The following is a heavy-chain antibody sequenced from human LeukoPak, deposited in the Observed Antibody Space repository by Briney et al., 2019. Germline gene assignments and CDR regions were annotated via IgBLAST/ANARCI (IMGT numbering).Heavy chain of an antibody. CDR1: GFRFSDQW. D-gene: IGHD2-21*02. V-gene: IGHV5-51*01. CDR2: IYPDGSHT. J-gene: IGHJ3*02. Sequence: GEPLKISCKASGFRFSDQWIGWVRQKPGKDLEWMGIIYPDGSHTAYSPSFQGQVTISADRSITTAYLHWSSLRASDTAIYYCAIHVVVVTNVPGAFDIWGQGTMVTVSS. CDR3: AIHVVVVTNVPGAFDI.